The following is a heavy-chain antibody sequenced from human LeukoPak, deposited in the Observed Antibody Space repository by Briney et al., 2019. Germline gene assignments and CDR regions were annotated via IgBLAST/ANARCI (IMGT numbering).Heavy chain of an antibody. CDR3: ARDGASIDDQYYGLDV. D-gene: IGHD1-1*01. CDR2: ISWNSGSM. J-gene: IGHJ6*02. V-gene: IGHV3-9*01. Sequence: GGSLRLSCAASGFTFDDYAMHWVRQAPGKGLEWVSGISWNSGSMDYADSVKGRFTISRDNAKNSLYLQMNSLRAEDTAVYYCARDGASIDDQYYGLDVWGQGTTVTVSS. CDR1: GFTFDDYA.